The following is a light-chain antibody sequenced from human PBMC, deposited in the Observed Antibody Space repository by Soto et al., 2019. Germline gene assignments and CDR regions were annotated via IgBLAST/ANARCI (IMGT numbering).Light chain of an antibody. V-gene: IGLV2-14*01. Sequence: QSVLTQPASVSGSPGQSITISCTGTSSDVGNYNYVSWYQQHPGKAPKLMIYDVSNRPSGVSNRFSGSKSGNTASLTISGLQAEDEADYYCSSYTSSSTLEGFGTGTKVTVL. J-gene: IGLJ1*01. CDR1: SSDVGNYNY. CDR3: SSYTSSSTLEG. CDR2: DVS.